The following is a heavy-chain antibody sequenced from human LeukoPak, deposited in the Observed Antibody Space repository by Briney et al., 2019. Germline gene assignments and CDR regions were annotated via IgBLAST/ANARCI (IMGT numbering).Heavy chain of an antibody. D-gene: IGHD3-3*01. CDR1: GLTDNSNY. J-gene: IGHJ1*01. Sequence: GGSLTLSCAASGLTDNSNYMIWPRQAPGKTLECVSDIYSGGSTYYADSVKGRFTISRDNSKKTLYLQMNSLRAEDTAVYYCARDRSGYFQNWGQGTLVTVPS. CDR2: IYSGGST. V-gene: IGHV3-66*01. CDR3: ARDRSGYFQN.